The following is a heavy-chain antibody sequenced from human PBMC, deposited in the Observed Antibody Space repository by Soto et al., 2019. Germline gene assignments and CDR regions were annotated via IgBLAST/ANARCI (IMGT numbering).Heavy chain of an antibody. CDR2: ISGSGGSA. CDR3: AKDTAVPGTFVVTFDS. CDR1: GFTFRSYA. J-gene: IGHJ4*02. V-gene: IGHV3-23*04. D-gene: IGHD6-19*01. Sequence: EVQLVESGGGLVQPGGSLRLSCAASGFTFRSYAMSWVRQAPGKGLEWVSSISGSGGSAFYVDSVKGRFTISRDNSKNTLQLQMNSLRADDTAIYYCAKDTAVPGTFVVTFDSWGQGSLVTVSS.